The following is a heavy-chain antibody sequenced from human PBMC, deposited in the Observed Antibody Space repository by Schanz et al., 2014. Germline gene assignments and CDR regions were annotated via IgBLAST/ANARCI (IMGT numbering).Heavy chain of an antibody. V-gene: IGHV3-23*01. CDR1: GFTFSTYA. CDR2: ILGLASTT. CDR3: TRDVRLDRRGNWFDP. D-gene: IGHD1-1*01. Sequence: EVHLLESGGGLVQPGGSLRLSCAASGFTFSTYAMSWVRQVPGKGLEWVSAILGLASTTYYADSVKGRFTISRDNSKNLLYLQMNSLRAEDTAVYYGTRDVRLDRRGNWFDPWGQGTLVTVSS. J-gene: IGHJ5*02.